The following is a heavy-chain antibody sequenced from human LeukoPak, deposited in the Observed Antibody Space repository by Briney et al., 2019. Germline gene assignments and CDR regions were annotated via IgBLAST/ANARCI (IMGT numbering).Heavy chain of an antibody. J-gene: IGHJ3*02. D-gene: IGHD3-22*01. CDR2: ISGNGDST. CDR1: GFTFSNYA. V-gene: IGHV3-23*01. Sequence: GGSLKLSGAVSGFTFSNYAMNWVGQAPGKELEWVSGISGNGDSTYYADSVKGRFIISRDNSKNTLYLQTNNLRAEDTAVYYCAKDFHGVTMILLKPCDIWGQGTMVTVSS. CDR3: AKDFHGVTMILLKPCDI.